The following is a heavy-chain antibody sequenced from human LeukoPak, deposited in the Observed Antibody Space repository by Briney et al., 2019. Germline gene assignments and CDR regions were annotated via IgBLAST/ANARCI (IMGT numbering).Heavy chain of an antibody. Sequence: GGSLRLSCVGSGFVFSDYWMSWVRQAPGKGLEWVANINQGGKKRNYVDSMKGRFIISRDDAKNSLYLQMDGLTPEDTAMYYCTRDLAAAATWGQGTLVTVSS. J-gene: IGHJ5*02. D-gene: IGHD6-13*01. CDR1: GFVFSDYW. CDR2: INQGGKKR. CDR3: TRDLAAAAT. V-gene: IGHV3-7*03.